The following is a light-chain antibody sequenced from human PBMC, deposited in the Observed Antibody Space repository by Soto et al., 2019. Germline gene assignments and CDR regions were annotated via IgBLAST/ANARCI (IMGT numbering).Light chain of an antibody. V-gene: IGKV3-15*01. J-gene: IGKJ5*01. CDR1: QSVSSK. CDR3: QQYGSSHT. Sequence: EIVMTQSPATLSLSPGQRATLSCRASQSVSSKLAWYQQRPGQAPRLLIYSASTRATGIPARFSGSGSGTEFTLTISSLEPADFGVYYCQQYGSSHTFGQGTRLEIK. CDR2: SAS.